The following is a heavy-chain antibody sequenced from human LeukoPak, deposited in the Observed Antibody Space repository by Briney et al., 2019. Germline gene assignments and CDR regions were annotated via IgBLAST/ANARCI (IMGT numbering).Heavy chain of an antibody. CDR1: GYTFTGYY. Sequence: ASVKVSCKASGYTFTGYYMHWVRQAPGQGLEWMGWINPNSGGTNYAQKFQGRVTMTRDTSISTAYMELSRLRSDDTAVYYCARPLLAYCGGDCYYDAFDIRGQGTMVTVSS. CDR3: ARPLLAYCGGDCYYDAFDI. D-gene: IGHD2-21*02. J-gene: IGHJ3*02. CDR2: INPNSGGT. V-gene: IGHV1-2*02.